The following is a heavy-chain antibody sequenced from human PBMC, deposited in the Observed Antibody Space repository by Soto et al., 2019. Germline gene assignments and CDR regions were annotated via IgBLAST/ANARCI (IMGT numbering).Heavy chain of an antibody. CDR1: GFTVSSNY. CDR2: IYSGGST. V-gene: IGHV3-66*01. J-gene: IGHJ6*03. CDR3: ARDRIPAYCSSTSCYEFYMDV. Sequence: EVQLVESGGGLVQPGGSLRLSCAASGFTVSSNYMSWVRQAPGKGLEWVSVIYSGGSTYYADSVKGRFTISRDNSKNTLYLQMHSLRAEYTAVYYCARDRIPAYCSSTSCYEFYMDVWGKGTTVTVSS. D-gene: IGHD2-2*01.